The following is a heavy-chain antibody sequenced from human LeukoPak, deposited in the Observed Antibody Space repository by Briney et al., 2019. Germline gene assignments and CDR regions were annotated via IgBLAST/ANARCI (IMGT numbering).Heavy chain of an antibody. Sequence: GGSLRLSCAASGFTFSDHYMDWVRQAPGKGLQWVGRSRNKGNSYTTEYAASVKGRFTIRRDDSKKSMYLQMNSLKTEDTAVYYCDRDSGHWGQGTLVTVSS. J-gene: IGHJ1*01. CDR2: SRNKGNSYTT. D-gene: IGHD3-10*01. CDR1: GFTFSDHY. V-gene: IGHV3-72*01. CDR3: DRDSGH.